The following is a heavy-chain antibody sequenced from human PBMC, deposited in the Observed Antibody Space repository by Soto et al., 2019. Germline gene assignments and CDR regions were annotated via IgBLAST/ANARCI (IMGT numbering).Heavy chain of an antibody. D-gene: IGHD3-10*01. CDR1: GFTFSDCY. Sequence: QVQLVESGGGLVKPGGSLRLSCAASGFTFSDCYMSWIRQAPGKGLEWVSYISSSSSYTNYADSVKGRFTISRDNAKNSLYLQMNSLRAEDTAVYYCARDVKDSGSYWYTAFDIWGQGTMVTVSS. CDR2: ISSSSSYT. J-gene: IGHJ3*02. CDR3: ARDVKDSGSYWYTAFDI. V-gene: IGHV3-11*05.